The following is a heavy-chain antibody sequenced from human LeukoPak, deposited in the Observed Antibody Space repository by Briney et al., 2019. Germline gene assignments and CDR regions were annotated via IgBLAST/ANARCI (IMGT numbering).Heavy chain of an antibody. V-gene: IGHV1-18*01. Sequence: GAPVKVSCKASGYTFTSYGISWVRQAPGQGLEWMGWISAYNGNTNYAQKLQGRVTMTTDTSTSTAYMELRSLRSDDTAVYYCARFCSREQCLGAFDIWGQGTMVTVSS. CDR3: ARFCSREQCLGAFDI. CDR1: GYTFTSYG. D-gene: IGHD2-2*01. J-gene: IGHJ3*02. CDR2: ISAYNGNT.